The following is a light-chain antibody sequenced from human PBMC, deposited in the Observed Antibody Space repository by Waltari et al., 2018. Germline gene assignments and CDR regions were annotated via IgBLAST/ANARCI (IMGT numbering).Light chain of an antibody. CDR2: RNI. CDR3: QTYDTSLSRV. V-gene: IGLV1-40*01. Sequence: QSVLTQPPSVSGAPGQRVTISCTGSRPNIGTGLDVHWYQQFPGTAPKLLIYRNINRPSGVPDRFSGSKSGTSASLVITGLQAEDEADYYCQTYDTSLSRVFGGGTKLTVL. J-gene: IGLJ3*02. CDR1: RPNIGTGLD.